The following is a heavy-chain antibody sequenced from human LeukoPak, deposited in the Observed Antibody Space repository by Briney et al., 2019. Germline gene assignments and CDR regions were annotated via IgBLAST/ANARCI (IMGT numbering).Heavy chain of an antibody. Sequence: SETLSLTCAVYGGSFSGYYWSWIRQPPGKGLEWIGEINHSGSTNYNPSLKSRVTISVDTYKNQFSLKLSSVTAADTAVYYCARGYCSGGSCYWSRYYYMDVWGKGTTVTVSS. CDR1: GGSFSGYY. CDR2: INHSGST. CDR3: ARGYCSGGSCYWSRYYYMDV. D-gene: IGHD2-15*01. V-gene: IGHV4-34*01. J-gene: IGHJ6*03.